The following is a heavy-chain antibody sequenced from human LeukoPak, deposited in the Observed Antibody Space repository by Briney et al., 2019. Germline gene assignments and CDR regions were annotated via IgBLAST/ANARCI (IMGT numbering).Heavy chain of an antibody. CDR1: GFTFRNYV. Sequence: GGSLRLSCAASGFTFRNYVIHWVRQAPGKGLEWVAVTSSDLNVKLYADSVKGRFTISRDNSRSTLYLQMNSLRPEDTAVYYCAREGYYGSGSPPSLYFDYWGQGTLVTVSS. D-gene: IGHD3-10*01. CDR2: TSSDLNVK. CDR3: AREGYYGSGSPPSLYFDY. V-gene: IGHV3-30-3*01. J-gene: IGHJ4*02.